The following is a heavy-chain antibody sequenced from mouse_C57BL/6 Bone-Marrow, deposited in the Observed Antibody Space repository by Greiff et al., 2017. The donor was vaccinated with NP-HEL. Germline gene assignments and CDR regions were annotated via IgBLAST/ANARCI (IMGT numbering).Heavy chain of an antibody. Sequence: VKLMESGPELVKPGASVKISCKASGYAFSSSWMNWVKQRPGKGLEWIGRIYPGDGDTNYNGKFKGKATLTADKSSSTAYMQLSSLTSEDSAVYFCALYYYGSSYPGFAYWGQGTLVTVSA. CDR3: ALYYYGSSYPGFAY. J-gene: IGHJ3*01. D-gene: IGHD1-1*01. CDR1: GYAFSSSW. CDR2: IYPGDGDT. V-gene: IGHV1-82*01.